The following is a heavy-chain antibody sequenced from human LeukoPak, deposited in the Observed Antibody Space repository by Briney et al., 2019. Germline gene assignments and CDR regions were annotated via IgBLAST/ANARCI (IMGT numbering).Heavy chain of an antibody. V-gene: IGHV3-21*01. J-gene: IGHJ4*02. Sequence: GGSLRLSCAASGFTFSSYSMMWVRQAPGKGLEWVSSISSSSSYIYYADSVKGRFTISRDNAKNSLYLQMNSLRAEDTAVYYCAADGYSGYDRFDYWGQGTLVTVSS. CDR1: GFTFSSYS. CDR2: ISSSSSYI. D-gene: IGHD5-12*01. CDR3: AADGYSGYDRFDY.